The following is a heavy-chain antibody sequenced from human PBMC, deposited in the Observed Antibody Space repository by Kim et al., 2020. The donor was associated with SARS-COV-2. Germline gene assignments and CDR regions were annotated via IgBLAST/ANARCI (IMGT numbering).Heavy chain of an antibody. CDR2: INHSGST. V-gene: IGHV4-34*01. CDR3: ARGAPGH. J-gene: IGHJ1*01. CDR1: GGSFSGFQ. Sequence: SETLSLTCAVYGGSFSGFQWTWIRQTPLKGLSCLGSINHSGSTNYNPSLKSRVSMSVDTSKNQFSLKLTSVTAADTAVYYCARGAPGHWGQGTLVTVSS.